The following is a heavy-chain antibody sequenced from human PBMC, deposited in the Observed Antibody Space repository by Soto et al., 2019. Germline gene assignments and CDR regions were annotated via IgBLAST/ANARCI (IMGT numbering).Heavy chain of an antibody. CDR2: IYYSGSI. Sequence: SETLSLTCTVSGGSISSGDYYWSWIRQPPGKGLEWIGYIYYSGSIYYNPSLKSRVIISVDTSENQFSLKLSSVTAADTAVYYCARVTGISIYNYYGLDVWGQGTTVTVSS. CDR3: ARVTGISIYNYYGLDV. J-gene: IGHJ6*02. V-gene: IGHV4-30-4*01. D-gene: IGHD3-10*01. CDR1: GGSISSGDYY.